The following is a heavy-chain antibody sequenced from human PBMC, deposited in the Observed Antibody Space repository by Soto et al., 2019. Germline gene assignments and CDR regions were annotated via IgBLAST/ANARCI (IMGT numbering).Heavy chain of an antibody. D-gene: IGHD5-18*01. CDR1: GYNFTSYG. J-gene: IGHJ4*02. V-gene: IGHV1-18*01. CDR2: ISTYNGNT. CDR3: ASDYSYGMFGS. Sequence: QVQLVQSGAEVKKPGASVKVSCKASGYNFTSYGISWVRQAPGQGLEWMGWISTYNGNTNSAQKLQGRVTMTTDTSTSIAYMELRSLRSDDTAVYYCASDYSYGMFGSWGQGTLVTVSS.